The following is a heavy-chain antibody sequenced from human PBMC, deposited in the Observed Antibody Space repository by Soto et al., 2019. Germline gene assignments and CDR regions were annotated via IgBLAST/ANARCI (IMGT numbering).Heavy chain of an antibody. CDR1: GGSISSSSYY. J-gene: IGHJ6*02. Sequence: PSETLSLTCTVSGGSISSSSYYWGWIRQPPGKGLEWIGTIYYSGTTIYNPSLKSRVTISVDTSKNQFSLKLSSVTAADTAVYYCARQGRRYYFYGMDIWGQGTTVTVS. CDR2: IYYSGTT. D-gene: IGHD3-16*02. CDR3: ARQGRRYYFYGMDI. V-gene: IGHV4-39*01.